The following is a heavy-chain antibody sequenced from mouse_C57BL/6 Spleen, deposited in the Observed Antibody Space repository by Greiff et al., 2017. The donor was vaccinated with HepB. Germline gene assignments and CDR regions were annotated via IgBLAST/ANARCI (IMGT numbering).Heavy chain of an antibody. CDR2: INPSNGGT. V-gene: IGHV1-53*01. CDR3: ARGIYYDYDDYAMDY. J-gene: IGHJ4*01. Sequence: QVQLQQPGTELVKPGASVKLSCKASGYTFTSYWMHWVKQRPGQGLEWIGNINPSNGGTNYNEKFKSKATRTVDKSSSPADMQLSSLTSEDSAVYYCARGIYYDYDDYAMDYWGQGTSVTVSS. D-gene: IGHD2-4*01. CDR1: GYTFTSYW.